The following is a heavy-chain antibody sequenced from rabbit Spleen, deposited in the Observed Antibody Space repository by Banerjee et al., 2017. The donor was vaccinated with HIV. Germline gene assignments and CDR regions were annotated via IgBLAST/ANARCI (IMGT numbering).Heavy chain of an antibody. D-gene: IGHD4-2*01. J-gene: IGHJ4*01. CDR3: ARDAVGYAGIAPYFNL. CDR2: IYSGSSGDT. V-gene: IGHV1S40*01. Sequence: QSLEESGGDLVKPGASLTLTCTASGFSFSSRYYMCWVRQAPGKGLEWIACIYSGSSGDTYYASWAKGRITISKTSSTTVTLQMTSLTASDTATYFCARDAVGYAGIAPYFNLWGPGTLVTVS. CDR1: GFSFSSRYY.